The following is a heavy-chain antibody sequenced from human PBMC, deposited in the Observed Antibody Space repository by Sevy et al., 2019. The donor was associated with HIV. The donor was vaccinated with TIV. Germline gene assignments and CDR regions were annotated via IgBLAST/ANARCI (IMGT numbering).Heavy chain of an antibody. V-gene: IGHV3-23*01. CDR1: GFTFSISA. CDR3: AKGGRSYGDSYFDH. Sequence: GGSLRLSCAASGFTFSISAMTWVRQAPGKGLEWVSVISGSGNSAYYADSVKGRFTISRDNSKNTLSLQMNSLRAEDTAVYDCAKGGRSYGDSYFDHWGQGTLVTVSS. J-gene: IGHJ4*02. CDR2: ISGSGNSA. D-gene: IGHD5-18*01.